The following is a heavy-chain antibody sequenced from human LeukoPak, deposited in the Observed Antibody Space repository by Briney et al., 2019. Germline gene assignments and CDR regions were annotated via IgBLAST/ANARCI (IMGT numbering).Heavy chain of an antibody. CDR3: ARDVERYSWAAFDI. CDR1: GFTFSSYS. J-gene: IGHJ3*02. V-gene: IGHV3-21*01. Sequence: PGGSLRPSCAASGFTFSSYSMNWVRQAPGKWREWVSSIISISSYIYYADSVKGRFTISRDNAKNSLYLQMNSLRAEDTAVYYCARDVERYSWAAFDIWGQGTMVTVSS. D-gene: IGHD3-9*01. CDR2: IISISSYI.